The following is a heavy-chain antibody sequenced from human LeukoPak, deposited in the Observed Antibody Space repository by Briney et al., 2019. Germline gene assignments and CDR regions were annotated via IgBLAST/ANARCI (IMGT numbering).Heavy chain of an antibody. CDR2: IDRSGTHS. J-gene: IGHJ4*02. Sequence: TGGSLRLSCAASGFTFNNYPMISVRQAPEKGLEWVSGIDRSGTHSYYADPVKGRFTISRDNSKNMLYLQMSSLRAEDTALYFCAKGGSPGWFWDYGGQGNLVTVSS. CDR3: AKGGSPGWFWDY. V-gene: IGHV3-23*01. CDR1: GFTFNNYP. D-gene: IGHD3-16*01.